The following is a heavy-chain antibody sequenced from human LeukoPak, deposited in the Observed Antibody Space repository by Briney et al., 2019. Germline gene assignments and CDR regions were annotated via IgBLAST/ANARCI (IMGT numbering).Heavy chain of an antibody. CDR2: INSDGSST. D-gene: IGHD5-24*01. J-gene: IGHJ4*01. CDR1: GFTFSSYW. V-gene: IGHV3-74*01. CDR3: ARGPPKRDGYNTA. Sequence: PGGSVRLSCAASGFTFSSYWMHWVRQAPGKGLVWVSRINSDGSSTSYADSVKGRFTISRDNAKNTLYLQMNSLRAEDTAVYYCARGPPKRDGYNTAWGQGTLVTVSS.